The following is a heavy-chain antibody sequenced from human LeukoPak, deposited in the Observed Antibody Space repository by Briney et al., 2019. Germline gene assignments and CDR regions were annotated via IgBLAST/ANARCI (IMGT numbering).Heavy chain of an antibody. Sequence: ASVKVSCKASGGTFSSYAISWVPQAPGQGLEWMGRIIPIFGTANYAQKFQGRVTITTDESTSTAYMELSSLRSEDTAVYYCAIGTTMVRGVIWGQGTLVTVSS. D-gene: IGHD3-10*01. CDR3: AIGTTMVRGVI. J-gene: IGHJ4*02. CDR2: IIPIFGTA. CDR1: GGTFSSYA. V-gene: IGHV1-69*05.